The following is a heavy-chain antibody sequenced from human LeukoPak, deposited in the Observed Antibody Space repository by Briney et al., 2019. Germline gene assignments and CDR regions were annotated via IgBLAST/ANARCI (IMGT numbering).Heavy chain of an antibody. J-gene: IGHJ4*02. V-gene: IGHV5-51*01. Sequence: GESLKVSCMGSGYSFSNYWIGWVRQMPGKGLEWMGIIYPDESNTRYSPSFQGQVTISADKSISTAYLQWSSLKASDTAIYYCARHEGGGWYIDYWGQGTLVTVSS. CDR3: ARHEGGGWYIDY. D-gene: IGHD6-19*01. CDR2: IYPDESNT. CDR1: GYSFSNYW.